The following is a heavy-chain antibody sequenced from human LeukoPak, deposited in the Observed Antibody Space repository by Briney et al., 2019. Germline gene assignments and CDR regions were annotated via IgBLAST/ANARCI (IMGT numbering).Heavy chain of an antibody. V-gene: IGHV3-53*01. CDR2: IYSGGST. CDR1: GFTVSSNH. Sequence: GGSLRLSCAASGFTVSSNHMSWVRQAPGKGLEWVSVIYSGGSTYYADSVKGRFTISRDNSKNTLYLQMNSLRAEDTAVYYCARGSSSSWYGGFGNWFDPWGQGTLVTVSS. J-gene: IGHJ5*02. D-gene: IGHD6-13*01. CDR3: ARGSSSSWYGGFGNWFDP.